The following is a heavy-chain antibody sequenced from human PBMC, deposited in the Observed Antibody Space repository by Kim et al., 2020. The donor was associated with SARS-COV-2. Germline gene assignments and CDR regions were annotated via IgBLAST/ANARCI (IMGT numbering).Heavy chain of an antibody. CDR3: ARGQQLVINWFDP. Sequence: SETLSLTCAVYGGSFSGYYWSWIRQPPGKGLEWIGEINHSGSTNYNPSLKSRVTISVDTSKNQFSLKLSSVTAADTAVYYCARGQQLVINWFDPWGQGTLVTVSS. J-gene: IGHJ5*02. CDR2: INHSGST. D-gene: IGHD6-13*01. CDR1: GGSFSGYY. V-gene: IGHV4-34*01.